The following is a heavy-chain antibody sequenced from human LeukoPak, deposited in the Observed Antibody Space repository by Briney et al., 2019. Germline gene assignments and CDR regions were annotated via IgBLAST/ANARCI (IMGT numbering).Heavy chain of an antibody. CDR2: IKQDGSEK. D-gene: IGHD6-13*01. V-gene: IGHV3-7*03. J-gene: IGHJ4*02. CDR1: GFTFSSYW. CDR3: ARDAYSSSWDADYFDY. Sequence: GGSLRLSCAACGFTFSSYWMSWVRQAPGKGLEWLANIKQDGSEKYYVDSVKGRFTISRDNAKNSLYLQMNSLRAEDTAVYYCARDAYSSSWDADYFDYWGQGTLVTVSS.